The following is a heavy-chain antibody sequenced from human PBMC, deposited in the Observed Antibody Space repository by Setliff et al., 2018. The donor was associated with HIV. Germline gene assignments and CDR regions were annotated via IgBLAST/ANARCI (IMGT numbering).Heavy chain of an antibody. CDR1: GYTFTDYN. J-gene: IGHJ5*02. CDR2: INPKSGGT. V-gene: IGHV1-2*02. D-gene: IGHD3-10*01. Sequence: ASVKVSCKASGYTFTDYNIHWVRQAPGQGLEWMGWINPKSGGTNYVQNFQGRVSMTRDTSITTVYMELNRLRSDDTAVYYCARGGTYYYTSGNYMSLTNNYFDPWGQGTLVTVSS. CDR3: ARGGTYYYTSGNYMSLTNNYFDP.